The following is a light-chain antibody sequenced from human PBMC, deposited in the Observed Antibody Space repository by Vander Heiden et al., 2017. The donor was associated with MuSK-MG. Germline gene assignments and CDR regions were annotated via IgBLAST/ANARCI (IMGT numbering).Light chain of an antibody. CDR1: QSISSW. CDR2: DAS. V-gene: IGKV1-5*01. Sequence: DIQMTQSPSTLSASVGDRVTITCRASQSISSWLAWYQQKPGKAPKLLIYDASSLESGVPSRFSASGYGTEFTLTISSLQPDDFAPYYCQQNNCYSLLTFGGGTKVEIK. J-gene: IGKJ4*01. CDR3: QQNNCYSLLT.